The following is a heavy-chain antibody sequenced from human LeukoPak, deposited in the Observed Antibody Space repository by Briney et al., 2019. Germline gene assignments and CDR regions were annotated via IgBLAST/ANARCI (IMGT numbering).Heavy chain of an antibody. D-gene: IGHD3-3*01. CDR2: ISAYNGNT. CDR1: GYTFTSYG. V-gene: IGHV1-18*01. Sequence: ASVKVSCKASGYTFTSYGISWVRQAPGQGLEWMGWISAYNGNTNYAQKLQGRVTMTTDTSTSTADMELRSLRSDDTAVYYCARDDEYDFWSGYDQTTIPVCFDYWGQGTLVTVPS. CDR3: ARDDEYDFWSGYDQTTIPVCFDY. J-gene: IGHJ4*02.